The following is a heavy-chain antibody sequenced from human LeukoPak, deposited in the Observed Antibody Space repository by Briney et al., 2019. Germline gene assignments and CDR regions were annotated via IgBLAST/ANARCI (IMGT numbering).Heavy chain of an antibody. V-gene: IGHV3-21*01. J-gene: IGHJ4*02. CDR1: GFTFSSYA. Sequence: GGSLRLSCAASGFTFSSYAMNWVRQTPGKGLEWVSSISSSSHIYYADSLKGRFTISRDNAKNSLYLQMNSLRAEDTAVYYCASMTSDYWGQGTLVTVSS. CDR3: ASMTSDY. CDR2: ISSSSHI.